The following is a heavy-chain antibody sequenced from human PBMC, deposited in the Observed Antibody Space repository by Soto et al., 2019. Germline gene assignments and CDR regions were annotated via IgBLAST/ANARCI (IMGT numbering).Heavy chain of an antibody. CDR1: GFTFSSSQ. V-gene: IGHV3-48*03. CDR3: EREGSTDAYDT. J-gene: IGHJ3*02. CDR2: ISSSGSSR. D-gene: IGHD3-10*01. Sequence: PGGSLRLSCAASGFTFSSSQMNWVRQAPGKGLEWLSYISSSGSSRYYADSVKGRFTIARDNAKNSLYLQMNSLRVEDTAVYYCEREGSTDAYDTWGQGTKVSASS.